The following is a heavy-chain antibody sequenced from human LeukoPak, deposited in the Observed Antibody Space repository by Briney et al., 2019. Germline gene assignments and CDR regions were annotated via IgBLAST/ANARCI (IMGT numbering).Heavy chain of an antibody. CDR3: AKTFGLIDPFEY. CDR2: ISDSGGNT. Sequence: GGSLRLSCAASGFTFSNSAMSWVRQAPGKGLEWVSSISDSGGNTYYADSVKGWFTISRDNSKNTLYVQMSSLRAEDTAVYYCAKTFGLIDPFEYWGQGNLVTVSS. D-gene: IGHD2/OR15-2a*01. CDR1: GFTFSNSA. J-gene: IGHJ4*02. V-gene: IGHV3-23*01.